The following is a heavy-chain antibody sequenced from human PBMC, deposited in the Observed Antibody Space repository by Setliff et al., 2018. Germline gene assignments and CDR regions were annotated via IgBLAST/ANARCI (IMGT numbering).Heavy chain of an antibody. CDR2: IYHSGST. V-gene: IGHV4-38-2*02. J-gene: IGHJ4*02. Sequence: PSETLSLTCTVSGGSISSGYYWGWIRQPPGKGLEWIGSIYHSGSTYYNPSLKSRVTISMDTSKNQFSLKVSSVTAADTAVYYCARSFSRREKFLLDYWGQGALVTVSS. CDR1: GGSISSGYY. CDR3: ARSFSRREKFLLDY.